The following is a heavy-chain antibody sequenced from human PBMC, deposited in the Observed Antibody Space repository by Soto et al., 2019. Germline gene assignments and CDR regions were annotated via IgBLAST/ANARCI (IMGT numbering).Heavy chain of an antibody. CDR1: GGSISSYY. CDR3: ARVAGTRDWFDP. CDR2: IYYSGST. Sequence: QVQLQELGPGLVKPSETLSLTCTVSGGSISSYYWSWIRQPPGKGLEWIGYIYYSGSTNYNPSLKSRVTISVDTSKNQFSLKLSSVTAADTAVYYCARVAGTRDWFDPWGQGTLVTVSS. V-gene: IGHV4-59*01. D-gene: IGHD6-19*01. J-gene: IGHJ5*02.